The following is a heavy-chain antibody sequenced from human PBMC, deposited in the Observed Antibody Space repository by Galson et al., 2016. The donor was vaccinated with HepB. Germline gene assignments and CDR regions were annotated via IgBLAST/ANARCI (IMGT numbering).Heavy chain of an antibody. Sequence: SLRLSCAASGFTFSSSGIHWVRQAPGKGLEWVAVIWYDGRDKYYADSVRGRFIISRDNVENSLSLQMNSLRAEDTAVFYCARYGDEAGWNFHQWGQGTLVTVSS. V-gene: IGHV3-33*01. CDR2: IWYDGRDK. CDR1: GFTFSSSG. J-gene: IGHJ1*01. D-gene: IGHD6-19*01. CDR3: ARYGDEAGWNFHQ.